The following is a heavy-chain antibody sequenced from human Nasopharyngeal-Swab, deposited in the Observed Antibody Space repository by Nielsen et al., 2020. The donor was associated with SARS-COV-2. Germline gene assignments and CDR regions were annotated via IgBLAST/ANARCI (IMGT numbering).Heavy chain of an antibody. D-gene: IGHD2-21*02. CDR3: ARESVVTGMDDAPDL. Sequence: LKISCAASGFPFRNHYMTWLRQPPGKGLEWVANIRQDAREQFYVDSVKGRFTISRDNAKNSVFLQMNSLRSEDTAVYFCARESVVTGMDDAPDLWGRGTMVTVSS. CDR1: GFPFRNHY. CDR2: IRQDAREQ. J-gene: IGHJ3*01. V-gene: IGHV3-7*04.